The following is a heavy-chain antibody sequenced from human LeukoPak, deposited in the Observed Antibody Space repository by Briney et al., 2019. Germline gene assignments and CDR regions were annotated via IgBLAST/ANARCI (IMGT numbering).Heavy chain of an antibody. CDR3: ARDSRGSSWFFDY. J-gene: IGHJ4*02. Sequence: PGGSLGLSCAASGFTFSSYEMNWVRQAPGKGLEWVSYISSSGRTFYYADSVKGRFTISRDNVKNSLYLQMNSLGVEDTAVYYCARDSRGSSWFFDYWGQGALVTVSS. CDR1: GFTFSSYE. D-gene: IGHD6-13*01. CDR2: ISSSGRTF. V-gene: IGHV3-48*03.